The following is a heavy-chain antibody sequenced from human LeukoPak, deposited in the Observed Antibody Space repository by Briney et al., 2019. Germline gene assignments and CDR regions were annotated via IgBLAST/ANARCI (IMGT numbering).Heavy chain of an antibody. CDR2: IKSKTDGETT. V-gene: IGHV3-15*05. CDR1: GLSLSYDW. D-gene: IGHD2-2*01. CDR3: ARERYCSSSSCPGALDI. J-gene: IGHJ3*02. Sequence: GGSLRLSCVSSGLSLSYDWMSWVRQAPGKGLEWVGRIKSKTDGETTGYAAPVKGRFTISRDDSKNTLYLQMNSLETEDTAVYHCARERYCSSSSCPGALDIWGQGTEVTVSS.